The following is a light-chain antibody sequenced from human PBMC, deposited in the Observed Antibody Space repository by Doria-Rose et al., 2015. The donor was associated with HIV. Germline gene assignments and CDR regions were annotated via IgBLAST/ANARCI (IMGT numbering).Light chain of an antibody. Sequence: DIRLTQSPESLGMSLGERATLNCKSNQSLLYTSKNYLAWYQQNPGQPPTLLIYCASTRQSGVPARFSGSGSGTDFTLAISSLEAEDVAVYYCQQYYDTPSFGPGTTVDIK. CDR1: QSLLYTSKNY. CDR3: QQYYDTPS. CDR2: CAS. J-gene: IGKJ3*01. V-gene: IGKV4-1*01.